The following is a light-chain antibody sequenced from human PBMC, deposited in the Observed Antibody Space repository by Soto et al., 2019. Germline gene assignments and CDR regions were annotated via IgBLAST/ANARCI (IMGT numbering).Light chain of an antibody. CDR1: SSDGGSYNY. Sequence: QSVLTQPAAVSGSTGQSITISCTGTSSDGGSYNYVSWYQQYPGKAPKLMIYDVSNRPSGVSYRFSGSKSGNTTSLTISGLQAEDEADYSCSSYTSSSTHVVFGKRTK. J-gene: IGLJ3*02. V-gene: IGLV2-14*01. CDR3: SSYTSSSTHVV. CDR2: DVS.